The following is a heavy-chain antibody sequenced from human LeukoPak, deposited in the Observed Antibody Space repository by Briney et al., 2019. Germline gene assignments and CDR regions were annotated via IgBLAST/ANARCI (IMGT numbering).Heavy chain of an antibody. V-gene: IGHV3-23*01. D-gene: IGHD3-10*01. CDR3: AKVGDPTYYYGSGSYCDY. Sequence: SVKGRFTISRDNSKSTLNLQMNSLRAEDTAVYYCAKVGDPTYYYGSGSYCDYWGQGTLVTVSS. J-gene: IGHJ4*02.